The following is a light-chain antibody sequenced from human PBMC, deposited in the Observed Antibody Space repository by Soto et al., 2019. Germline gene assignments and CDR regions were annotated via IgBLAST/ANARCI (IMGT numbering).Light chain of an antibody. CDR2: AAS. J-gene: IGKJ1*01. V-gene: IGKV1-8*01. CDR3: LQDHNYPLT. CDR1: QGISSY. Sequence: AIRMTQSPSSLSASTGDRVTITCRASQGISSYLAWYQQKPGKAPKLLIYAASTLQSGVPSRFSGSGSGTDFTLTISSLQPEDFATYYCLQDHNYPLTFGQGTKVDI.